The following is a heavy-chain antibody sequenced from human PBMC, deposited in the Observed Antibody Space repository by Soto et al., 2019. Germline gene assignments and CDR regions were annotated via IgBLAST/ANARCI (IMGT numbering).Heavy chain of an antibody. Sequence: EVQLVESGGGLVQPGGSLRLSCAASGFTVSSNYMSWVRQAPGKGLEWVSVIYSGGGTYYADSVKGRFTISRDNSKNTLYLQMNSLRAEDTAVYYCAREAVTIFGVVNPYYYYYMDVWGKGTTVTVSS. J-gene: IGHJ6*03. D-gene: IGHD3-3*01. CDR1: GFTVSSNY. V-gene: IGHV3-66*01. CDR2: IYSGGGT. CDR3: AREAVTIFGVVNPYYYYYMDV.